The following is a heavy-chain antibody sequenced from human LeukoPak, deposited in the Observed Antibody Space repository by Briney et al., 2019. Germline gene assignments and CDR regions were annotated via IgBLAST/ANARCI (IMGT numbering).Heavy chain of an antibody. V-gene: IGHV3-9*03. CDR1: GFTFDDYA. J-gene: IGHJ4*02. D-gene: IGHD6-19*01. CDR3: ARAESSAWYRPFDY. Sequence: GRSLRLSCAASGFTFDDYAMHWVRQAPGKGLESVSGISWNSGSIDYADSVKGRLTISRDNAKNSLYLQMNSLRGEDMALYYCARAESSAWYRPFDYWGQGTLVTVSS. CDR2: ISWNSGSI.